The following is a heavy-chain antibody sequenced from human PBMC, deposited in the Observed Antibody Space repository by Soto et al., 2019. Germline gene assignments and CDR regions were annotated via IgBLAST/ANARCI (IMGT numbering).Heavy chain of an antibody. Sequence: SETLSLTCTVSGGSISSSSYYWGWIRQPPGKGLEWIGSIYYSGSTYYNPSLKSRVTISVDTSKNQFSLKLSSVTAADTAVYYCARQPYSSGCFDYWGQGTLVTVSS. V-gene: IGHV4-39*01. CDR3: ARQPYSSGCFDY. J-gene: IGHJ4*02. CDR2: IYYSGST. D-gene: IGHD6-19*01. CDR1: GGSISSSSYY.